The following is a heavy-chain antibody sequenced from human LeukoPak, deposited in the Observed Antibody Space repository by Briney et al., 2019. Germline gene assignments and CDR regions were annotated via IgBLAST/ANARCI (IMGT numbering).Heavy chain of an antibody. J-gene: IGHJ6*03. D-gene: IGHD4-17*01. Sequence: SSETLSLTCTVSGGSISTFYWSWIRQPAGKGLEWIGRIFTTGNTNYNPSLKSRVTMSVDTSKNQFSLKLSSVTAADTAMYYCARGRSYGDSYYYYYMDVWGKGTTVTISS. CDR1: GGSISTFY. CDR3: ARGRSYGDSYYYYYMDV. CDR2: IFTTGNT. V-gene: IGHV4-4*07.